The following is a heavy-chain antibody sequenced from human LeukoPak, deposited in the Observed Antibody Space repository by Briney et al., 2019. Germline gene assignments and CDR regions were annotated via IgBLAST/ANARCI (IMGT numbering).Heavy chain of an antibody. J-gene: IGHJ6*03. CDR1: GGSLSSYT. CDR3: AKQGGARQDYYMDV. Sequence: SAKLSCKASGGSLSSYTITWGRQAPGPGLEWMGRIIPIFGTTSYAQDFQDRVTITADISSNTAYMEVNSLTSDDTAVYFCAKQGGARQDYYMDVWGNGTTVTVSS. D-gene: IGHD4/OR15-4a*01. V-gene: IGHV1-69*08. CDR2: IIPIFGTT.